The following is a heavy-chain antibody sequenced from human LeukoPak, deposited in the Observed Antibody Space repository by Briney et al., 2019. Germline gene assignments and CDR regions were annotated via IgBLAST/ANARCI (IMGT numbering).Heavy chain of an antibody. J-gene: IGHJ4*02. CDR1: GFTFSSYA. CDR3: ARVSSSRYFAY. V-gene: IGHV3-64*01. Sequence: PGGSLRLSCAASGFTFSSYAMHWVRQAPGKGLEYLSTISSDGGSTYYANSVKGRFTISRDNSKNTLYLQMGSLRAEDMAVYYCARVSSSRYFAYWGQGTRVTVSS. D-gene: IGHD6-13*01. CDR2: ISSDGGST.